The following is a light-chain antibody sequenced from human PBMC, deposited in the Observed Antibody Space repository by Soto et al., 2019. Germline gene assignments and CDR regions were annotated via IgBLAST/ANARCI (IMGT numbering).Light chain of an antibody. J-gene: IGKJ1*01. CDR2: KVS. V-gene: IGKV2-30*01. CDR1: QSLVYRDGNTY. Sequence: DVVMTQSPLSLPVTLGQPASISCRSSQSLVYRDGNTYLNWFQQRPGQSPGRLIYKVSNRDSGVPDRFSGSGSGTDFTLKISRVEAEDVGVYYCMQGTHWPWTFGQGTKVEIK. CDR3: MQGTHWPWT.